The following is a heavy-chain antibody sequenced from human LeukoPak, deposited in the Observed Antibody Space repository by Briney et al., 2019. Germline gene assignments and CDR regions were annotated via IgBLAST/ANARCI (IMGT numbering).Heavy chain of an antibody. Sequence: GSLRLSCAASGFTFSSYAMSWVRQAPGKGLEWVSVIYSGGSTYYADSVKGRFTISRDNSKNTLYLQMNSLRAEDTAVYYCARIYGWPYSEDYFDYWGQGTLVTVSS. CDR1: GFTFSSYA. J-gene: IGHJ4*02. CDR3: ARIYGWPYSEDYFDY. CDR2: IYSGGST. V-gene: IGHV3-66*01. D-gene: IGHD6-19*01.